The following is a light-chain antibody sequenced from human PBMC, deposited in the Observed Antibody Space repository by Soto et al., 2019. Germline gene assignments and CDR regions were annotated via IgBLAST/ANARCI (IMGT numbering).Light chain of an antibody. Sequence: DIQMTQSPSSLSASVGDRVTITCRASQSVFNYLHWYQQKPGRAPNLLIYDISTLQSGVPSRFSGSGSGTDFTLNISSLQHKEFANYYCQPSYYTPSFGDGTKVDIK. V-gene: IGKV1-39*01. CDR3: QPSYYTPS. J-gene: IGKJ1*01. CDR1: QSVFNY. CDR2: DIS.